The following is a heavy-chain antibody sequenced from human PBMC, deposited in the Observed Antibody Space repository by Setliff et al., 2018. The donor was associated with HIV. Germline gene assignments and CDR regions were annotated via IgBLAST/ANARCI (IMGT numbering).Heavy chain of an antibody. CDR3: ARSHYDSRGYYYRGDAFDI. V-gene: IGHV3-48*03. J-gene: IGHJ3*02. Sequence: GGSLRLSCAASGFSFSIYEMNWVREAPGKGLEWLSYISSSSGTILYVDTVQGRFTISRDNAKNSLYLQMNSLRAEDTAVYYCARSHYDSRGYYYRGDAFDIWGLGTMVTVSS. CDR1: GFSFSIYE. D-gene: IGHD3-22*01. CDR2: ISSSSGTI.